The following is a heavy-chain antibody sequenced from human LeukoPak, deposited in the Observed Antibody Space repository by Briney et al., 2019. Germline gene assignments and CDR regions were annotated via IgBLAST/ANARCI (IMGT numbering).Heavy chain of an antibody. V-gene: IGHV3-30-3*01. D-gene: IGHD5-24*01. J-gene: IGHJ4*02. CDR2: ISYDGSNK. CDR3: ARTLRRWLQLKATDY. Sequence: GGSLRLSCAASGFTFSSYAMHWVRQAPGKGLEWVAVISYDGSNKYYADSVKGRFTISRDNSKNTLYLQMNSLRAEDTAVYYCARTLRRWLQLKATDYWGQGTLVTVSS. CDR1: GFTFSSYA.